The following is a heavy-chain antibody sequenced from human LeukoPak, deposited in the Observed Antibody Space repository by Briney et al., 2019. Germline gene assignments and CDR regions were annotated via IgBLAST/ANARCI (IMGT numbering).Heavy chain of an antibody. D-gene: IGHD3-3*01. V-gene: IGHV1-2*02. CDR3: ARAAITIFPDY. Sequence: ASVKVSCKASGYTFTGYYMHWVRQAPGQGLEWMGWINPNSGGTNYAQKFQGRVTMARDTSISTAYMELGRLRSDDTAEYYCARAAITIFPDYWGQGSLVTVSS. CDR2: INPNSGGT. CDR1: GYTFTGYY. J-gene: IGHJ4*02.